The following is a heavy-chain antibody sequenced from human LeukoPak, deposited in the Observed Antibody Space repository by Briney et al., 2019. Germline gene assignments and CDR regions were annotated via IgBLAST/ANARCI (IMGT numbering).Heavy chain of an antibody. Sequence: SVTVSCKASAGTFSSYAISWGRQAPGQGLEWMGGIITIFGTANCAQKFQGRVTMTEDTSTDTAYMELSSLRSEDTAVYYCATAAAALPYSSNTNWFDPWGQGTLVTVSS. CDR3: ATAAAALPYSSNTNWFDP. CDR2: IITIFGTA. D-gene: IGHD6-13*01. CDR1: AGTFSSYA. J-gene: IGHJ5*02. V-gene: IGHV1-69*06.